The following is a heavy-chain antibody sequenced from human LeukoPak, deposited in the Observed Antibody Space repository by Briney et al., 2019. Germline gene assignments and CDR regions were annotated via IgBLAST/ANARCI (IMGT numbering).Heavy chain of an antibody. Sequence: GGSLRLSCAASGFTFSSYAMSWVRPAPGKGLEWVSAISGSGGSTYYADSVKGRFTISRDNSKNTLYLQMNSLRAEDTAVYYCAKDYSSSSYYYYYYGMDVWGQGTTVTVSS. CDR2: ISGSGGST. D-gene: IGHD6-6*01. V-gene: IGHV3-23*01. J-gene: IGHJ6*02. CDR1: GFTFSSYA. CDR3: AKDYSSSSYYYYYYGMDV.